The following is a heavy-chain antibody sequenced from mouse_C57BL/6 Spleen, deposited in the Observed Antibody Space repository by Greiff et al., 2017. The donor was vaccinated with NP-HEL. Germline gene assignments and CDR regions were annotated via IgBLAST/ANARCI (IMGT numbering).Heavy chain of an antibody. J-gene: IGHJ2*01. CDR1: GYAFSSSW. CDR3: ARLLWFDY. Sequence: QVQLQQSGPELVKPGASVKISCKASGYAFSSSWMNWVKQRPGKGLEWIGRIYPGDGDTNYNGKFKGKATLTADKSSSTAYMQLSSLTSEDSAVYFCARLLWFDYWGQGTTLTVSS. D-gene: IGHD1-1*02. CDR2: IYPGDGDT. V-gene: IGHV1-82*01.